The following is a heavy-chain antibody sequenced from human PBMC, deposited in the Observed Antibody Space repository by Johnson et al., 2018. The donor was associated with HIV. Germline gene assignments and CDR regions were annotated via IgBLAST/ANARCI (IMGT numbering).Heavy chain of an antibody. CDR2: ISYDGSNK. J-gene: IGHJ3*02. V-gene: IGHV3-30-3*01. CDR1: GFTFSSYA. Sequence: QVQLVESGGGVVQPGRSLRLSCAASGFTFSSYAMHWVRQAPGKGLEWVAVISYDGSNKYYADSVKGRFTISRDNSKNTMYLQMNSLRPEDTAVYFCAKDSNYGGNSDAFDIWGQGTMVTVSS. CDR3: AKDSNYGGNSDAFDI. D-gene: IGHD4-23*01.